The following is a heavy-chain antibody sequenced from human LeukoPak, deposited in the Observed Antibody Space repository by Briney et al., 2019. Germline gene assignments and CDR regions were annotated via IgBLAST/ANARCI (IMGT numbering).Heavy chain of an antibody. J-gene: IGHJ4*02. D-gene: IGHD3-10*01. Sequence: GRSLRLSCAASGFTFNSFAMYWVRQAPGKGLEWVALISYDGSNKYYPDSVKGRFTISRDNSENTLYLQMDSLRVEDTAVYYCARDLGYYYGSGSYYSASGLFDYWGQGTLVTVSS. V-gene: IGHV3-30*03. CDR1: GFTFNSFA. CDR3: ARDLGYYYGSGSYYSASGLFDY. CDR2: ISYDGSNK.